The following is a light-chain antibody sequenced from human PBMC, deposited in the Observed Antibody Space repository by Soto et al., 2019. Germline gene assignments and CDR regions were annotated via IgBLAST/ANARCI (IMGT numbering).Light chain of an antibody. CDR3: ISYAGNNNLI. CDR1: SSDVGGYDY. CDR2: EVN. V-gene: IGLV2-8*01. J-gene: IGLJ2*01. Sequence: QSALTQPPSASGSPGQSVTISCTGTSSDVGGYDYVSWYQQHPGKAPKLLIYEVNKRPSGVPDHFSGSKSGNTASLTVSGLQAEDEAGYYCISYAGNNNLIFGGGTKLTVL.